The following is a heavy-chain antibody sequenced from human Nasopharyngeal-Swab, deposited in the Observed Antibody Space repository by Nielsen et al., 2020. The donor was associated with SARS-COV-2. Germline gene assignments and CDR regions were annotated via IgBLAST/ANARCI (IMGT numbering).Heavy chain of an antibody. CDR1: GFTFSDYY. J-gene: IGHJ6*04. Sequence: GESLKISCAASGFTFSDYYMSWVRQAPGKGLEWVSYISSSGSTIYYADSVKGRFTISRDNAKNSLYLQMNSLRAEETAVYYCARDYPIIYYYDISGYLALDVWGKGTTVTVSS. V-gene: IGHV3-11*01. CDR3: ARDYPIIYYYDISGYLALDV. D-gene: IGHD3-22*01. CDR2: ISSSGSTI.